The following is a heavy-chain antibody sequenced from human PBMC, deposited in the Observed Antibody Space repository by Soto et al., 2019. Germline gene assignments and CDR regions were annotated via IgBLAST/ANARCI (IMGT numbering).Heavy chain of an antibody. D-gene: IGHD3-16*01. CDR1: GYSFTRYG. CDR2: INAYNGNT. V-gene: IGHV1-18*01. Sequence: ASVKVSCKACGYSFTRYGIGSPRHAPGQGLEWMGWINAYNGNTNYAQNLQGRLTLTTDTSTTTAYMELRSLRSNDTAIYYCAMVDVYVTPSPQDLWGQGTTVTVSS. J-gene: IGHJ6*02. CDR3: AMVDVYVTPSPQDL.